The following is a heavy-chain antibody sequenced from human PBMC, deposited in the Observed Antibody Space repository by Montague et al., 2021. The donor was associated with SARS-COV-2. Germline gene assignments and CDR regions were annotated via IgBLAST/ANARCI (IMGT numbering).Heavy chain of an antibody. CDR1: GGSISSSSYY. CDR2: IYYSGST. CDR3: ARTYYYGSVVWFDP. D-gene: IGHD3-10*01. J-gene: IGHJ5*02. V-gene: IGHV4-39*07. Sequence: SETLSLTCTVSGGSISSSSYYWGWIRQPPGKGLEWIGSIYYSGSTNYNPSLKSRVTISVDTSKNQFSLRLSSVTAADTAAYYCARTYYYGSVVWFDPWGQGTLVTVSS.